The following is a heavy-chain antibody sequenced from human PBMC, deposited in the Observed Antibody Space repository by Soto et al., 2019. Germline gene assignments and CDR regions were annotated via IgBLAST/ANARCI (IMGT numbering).Heavy chain of an antibody. CDR2: IYYSGST. V-gene: IGHV4-39*01. Sequence: QLQLQESGPGLVKPSETLSLTCTVSGGSISSSSYYWGWIRQPPGKGLEWIGSIYYSGSTYYNPSLKSRITISVNTSKTQFPLELSSVTDTNTAVYYCANVVVPAAMQEAFDIWGQGTMGTVSS. D-gene: IGHD2-2*01. CDR1: GGSISSSSYY. CDR3: ANVVVPAAMQEAFDI. J-gene: IGHJ3*02.